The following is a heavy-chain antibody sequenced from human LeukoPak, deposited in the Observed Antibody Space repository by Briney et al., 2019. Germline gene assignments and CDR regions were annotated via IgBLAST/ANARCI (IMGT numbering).Heavy chain of an antibody. CDR1: GGTFSSYA. CDR2: IIPILGIA. V-gene: IGHV1-69*04. Sequence: GASVKVSCKASGGTFSSYAISWVRQAPGQGLEWMGRIIPILGIANYAQKFQGRVTITADKSTSTAYMELSSLRSEDTAVYYCARGSPSSWIYHFDYWGQGTLVTVSS. D-gene: IGHD6-13*01. CDR3: ARGSPSSWIYHFDY. J-gene: IGHJ4*02.